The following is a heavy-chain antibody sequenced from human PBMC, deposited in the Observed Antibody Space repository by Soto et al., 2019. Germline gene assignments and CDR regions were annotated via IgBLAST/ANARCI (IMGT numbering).Heavy chain of an antibody. J-gene: IGHJ4*02. CDR1: GFTFSSYS. D-gene: IGHD6-6*01. CDR2: ISSSSSYI. CDR3: ARVGGQLVPGFDY. V-gene: IGHV3-21*01. Sequence: EVQLVESGRGLVKPGGSLRLSCAASGFTFSSYSMNWVRQAPGKGLKWVSSISSSSSYIYYADSVKGRFTISRDNAKNSLYLQMNSLRAEDTAVYYCARVGGQLVPGFDYWGQGTLVTVSS.